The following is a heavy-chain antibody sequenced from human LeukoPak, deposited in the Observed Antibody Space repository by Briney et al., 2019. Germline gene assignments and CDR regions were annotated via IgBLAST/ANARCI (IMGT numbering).Heavy chain of an antibody. CDR2: IIPIFGTA. J-gene: IGHJ6*03. CDR3: ARGPEGLITMVRGVRDYYYYMDV. CDR1: GGTFSSYA. V-gene: IGHV1-69*13. Sequence: GASVKVSCKASGGTFSSYAISWVRQAPGQGLEWMGGIIPIFGTANYAQKFQGRVTITADESTSTAYMELSSLRSEDTAVYYCARGPEGLITMVRGVRDYYYYMDVWGKGTTVTVSS. D-gene: IGHD3-10*01.